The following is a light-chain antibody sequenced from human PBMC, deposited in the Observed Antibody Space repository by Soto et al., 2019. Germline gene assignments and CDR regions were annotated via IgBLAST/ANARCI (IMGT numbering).Light chain of an antibody. V-gene: IGLV2-14*01. CDR3: SSDTSSTTLSVV. J-gene: IGLJ2*01. Sequence: QSALTQPASVSGSPGQSITISCTGTSSDVGGYNYVSWYQPHPGKAPKLMIYGVTNRPSGVSNRFSGSKSGNTASLTISGLQAEDEADYYCSSDTSSTTLSVVFGGGTKVTVL. CDR1: SSDVGGYNY. CDR2: GVT.